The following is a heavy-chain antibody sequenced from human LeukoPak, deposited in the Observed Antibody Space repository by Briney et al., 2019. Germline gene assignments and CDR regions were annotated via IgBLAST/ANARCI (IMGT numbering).Heavy chain of an antibody. CDR2: ISAYSGNT. V-gene: IGHV1-18*01. CDR3: ARDTPNIVVVPAANIWFDP. D-gene: IGHD2-2*01. CDR1: GYTFTSYG. Sequence: ASVKVSRKASGYTFTSYGISWVRQAPGQGLEWMGWISAYSGNTNYAQKLQGRVTMTTDTSTSTAYMELRSLRSDDTAVYYCARDTPNIVVVPAANIWFDPWGQGTLVTVSS. J-gene: IGHJ5*02.